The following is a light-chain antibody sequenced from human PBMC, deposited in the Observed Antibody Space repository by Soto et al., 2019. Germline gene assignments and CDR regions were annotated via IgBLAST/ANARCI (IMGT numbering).Light chain of an antibody. J-gene: IGLJ1*01. CDR3: CSYAGSGTYV. V-gene: IGLV2-23*02. Sequence: QSVLTQPASVSGSPGQSITISCTGTSSDVGNYNLVSWYQQHPGKAPKLMIYEVSQRPSGVSNRFSGSKSGNTASLAIPGLQAEDEADYYCCSYAGSGTYVFGTGTKVTVL. CDR2: EVS. CDR1: SSDVGNYNL.